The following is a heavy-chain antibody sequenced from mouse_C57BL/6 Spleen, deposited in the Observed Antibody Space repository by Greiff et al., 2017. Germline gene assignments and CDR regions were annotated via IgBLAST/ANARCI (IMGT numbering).Heavy chain of an antibody. CDR3: SPDWGTRAY. CDR1: GFTFSNYW. V-gene: IGHV6-3*01. D-gene: IGHD4-1*01. CDR2: IRLKSDNYAT. J-gene: IGHJ3*01. Sequence: EVKVVESGGGLVQPGGSMKLSCVASGFTFSNYWMNWVRQSPEKGLEWVAQIRLKSDNYATHYAESVKGRFTISRDDSKSSVYLQMNNLRAEDTGIYYCSPDWGTRAYWGQGTLVTVSA.